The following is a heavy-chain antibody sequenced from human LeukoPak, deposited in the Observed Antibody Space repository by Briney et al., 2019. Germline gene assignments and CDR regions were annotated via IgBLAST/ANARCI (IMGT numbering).Heavy chain of an antibody. J-gene: IGHJ4*02. Sequence: AGTLRFSCAASGFTFSSNAMSWVRQAPGKGLEWVSAICGSGGSTYYADSVKGRLTISKDNSKNTLYLQMNSLRAEDTAVYYCAKGELLSSHFDYWGQGTLVTVSS. CDR2: ICGSGGST. CDR1: GFTFSSNA. V-gene: IGHV3-23*01. D-gene: IGHD3-10*01. CDR3: AKGELLSSHFDY.